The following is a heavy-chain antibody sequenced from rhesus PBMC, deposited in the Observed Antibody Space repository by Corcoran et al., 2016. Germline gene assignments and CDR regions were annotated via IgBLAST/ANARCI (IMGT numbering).Heavy chain of an antibody. Sequence: QVQLQESGPGVVKPSETLSLTCAVSGYSISSGYDGSWIRQPPGKGLEWIGYSYGNSGRTNCNPSLKNRVTISKTTSKNQFSLKLSSVTAADTAVYYCATQRYSGYSLVDYWGQGVLVTVSS. CDR3: ATQRYSGYSLVDY. J-gene: IGHJ4*01. D-gene: IGHD5-24*01. V-gene: IGHV4-76*01. CDR2: SYGNSGRT. CDR1: GYSISSGYD.